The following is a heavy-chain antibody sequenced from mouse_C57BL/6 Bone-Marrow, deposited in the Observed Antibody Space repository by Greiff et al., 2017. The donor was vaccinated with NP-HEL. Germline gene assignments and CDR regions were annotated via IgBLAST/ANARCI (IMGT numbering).Heavy chain of an antibody. CDR3: ARDRVGGYSFDY. CDR2: ISDGGSYT. Sequence: EVNVVESGGGLVKPGGSLKLSCAASGFTFSSYAMSWVRQTPEKRLEWVATISDGGSYTYYPDNVKGRFTISRDNAKNNLYLQMSHLKSEDTAMYYCARDRVGGYSFDYWGQGTTLTVSS. D-gene: IGHD1-1*02. CDR1: GFTFSSYA. V-gene: IGHV5-4*01. J-gene: IGHJ2*01.